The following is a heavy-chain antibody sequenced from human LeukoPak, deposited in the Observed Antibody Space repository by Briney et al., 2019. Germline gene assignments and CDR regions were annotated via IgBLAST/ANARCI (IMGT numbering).Heavy chain of an antibody. V-gene: IGHV4-39*01. CDR3: ARLRGEGY. CDR1: GGSISSSSYY. D-gene: IGHD3-10*01. CDR2: IYYSGST. J-gene: IGHJ4*02. Sequence: PSETLSLTCTVSGGSISSSSYYWGWIRQPPGKGLEWIGSIYYSGSTYYNPSLKSRVTISVDTSKNQFSLKLSSVTAADTAVYYCARLRGEGYWGQGTLVTVSP.